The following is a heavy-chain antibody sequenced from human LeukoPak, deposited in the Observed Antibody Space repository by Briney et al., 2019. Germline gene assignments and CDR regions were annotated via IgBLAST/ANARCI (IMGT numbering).Heavy chain of an antibody. Sequence: PGRSLRLSCAASGFTFSRYGMHWVRQAPGKGLEWVAVIWYDGSNKYYADSVKGRFTISRDNSKNTLYLQMNSLRAEDTAVYYCASDYGGNSASHFDYWGQGTLVTVSS. D-gene: IGHD4-23*01. J-gene: IGHJ4*02. CDR2: IWYDGSNK. CDR3: ASDYGGNSASHFDY. V-gene: IGHV3-33*01. CDR1: GFTFSRYG.